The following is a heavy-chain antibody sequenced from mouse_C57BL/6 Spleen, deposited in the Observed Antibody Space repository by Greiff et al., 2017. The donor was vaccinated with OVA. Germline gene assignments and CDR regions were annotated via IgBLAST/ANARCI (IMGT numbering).Heavy chain of an antibody. D-gene: IGHD2-5*01. CDR1: GYTFTDYY. CDR3: ARFDSKGAWFAY. Sequence: VQLQQSGPVLVKPGASVKMSCKASGYTFTDYYMNWVKQSHGKSLEWIGVINPYNGGTSYNQKFKGKATLTVDKSSSTAYMELNSLTSEDSAVYYCARFDSKGAWFAYWGQGTLVTVSA. V-gene: IGHV1-19*01. J-gene: IGHJ3*01. CDR2: INPYNGGT.